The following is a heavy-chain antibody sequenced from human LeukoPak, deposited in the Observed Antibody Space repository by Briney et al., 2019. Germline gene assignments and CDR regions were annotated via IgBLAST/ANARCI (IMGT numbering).Heavy chain of an antibody. CDR1: GGSISSGDYY. D-gene: IGHD2/OR15-2a*01. CDR3: ARVSAFFYDSAAYYFDY. J-gene: IGHJ4*02. Sequence: PSQTLTLTCTVSGGSISSGDYYWSCIPQPPGKGLEWSGYIYYNGNTNYNPSLKNRVTISIHTSKNQFCLTLSSVTAADTAVYYCARVSAFFYDSAAYYFDYWGQGALVTVSS. CDR2: IYYNGNT. V-gene: IGHV4-30-4*01.